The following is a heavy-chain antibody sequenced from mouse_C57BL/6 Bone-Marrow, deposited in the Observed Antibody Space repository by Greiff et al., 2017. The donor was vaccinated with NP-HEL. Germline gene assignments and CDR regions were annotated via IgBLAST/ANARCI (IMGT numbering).Heavy chain of an antibody. CDR2: INPSTGGT. CDR3: ARYFHYYGSSYDWYFDV. CDR1: GYSFTGYY. V-gene: IGHV1-42*01. Sequence: VQLKESGPELVKPGASVKISCKASGYSFTGYYMNWVKQSPEQSLEWIGEINPSTGGTTYNQKFKAKATLTVDKSSSTAYMQLKSLTSEDSAVYYCARYFHYYGSSYDWYFDVWGTGTTVTVSS. D-gene: IGHD1-1*01. J-gene: IGHJ1*03.